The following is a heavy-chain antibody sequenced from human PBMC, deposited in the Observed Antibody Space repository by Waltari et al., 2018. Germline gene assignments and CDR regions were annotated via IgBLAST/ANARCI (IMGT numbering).Heavy chain of an antibody. CDR1: GFIFTNAW. CDR2: IRSKADGGTA. Sequence: VQPGGSLRLSCTASGFIFTNAWMSWVRQAPGKGLELVGRIRSKADGGTAENAAPVRGRFSISRDDSKNTLYLQMDRLQIEDTAMYYCTTANCGGDCPGLNWFDPWGQGTLVTVSS. V-gene: IGHV3-15*05. D-gene: IGHD2-21*02. J-gene: IGHJ5*02. CDR3: TTANCGGDCPGLNWFDP.